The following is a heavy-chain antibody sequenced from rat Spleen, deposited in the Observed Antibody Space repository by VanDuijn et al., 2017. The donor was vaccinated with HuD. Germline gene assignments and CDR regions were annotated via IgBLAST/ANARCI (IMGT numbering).Heavy chain of an antibody. J-gene: IGHJ2*01. CDR1: GFTFSDYY. V-gene: IGHV5-29*01. Sequence: EVQLVESDGGLVQPGRSLKLSCAASGFTFSDYYMAWVRQAPTKGLEWVATISYDGSSTYYRDSVKGRFTISRDNAKSTLYLQVDSLRSEDTAIYYCASPYGGSLSYFDYWGQGVMVTVSS. D-gene: IGHD1-11*01. CDR3: ASPYGGSLSYFDY. CDR2: ISYDGSST.